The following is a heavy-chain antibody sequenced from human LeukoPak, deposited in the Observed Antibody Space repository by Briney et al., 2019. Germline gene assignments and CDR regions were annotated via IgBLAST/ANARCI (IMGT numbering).Heavy chain of an antibody. CDR2: IYQSGNT. Sequence: TSGTLSLTCVVSGASIRSSNWWSWVRRPPGKGLEWIGEIYQSGNTDYNPSLKSRVTISVDESKNQFSLKLSSVTAADAAVYYCAGGLSMWNAMDVWGQGTTVTVSS. V-gene: IGHV4-4*02. D-gene: IGHD2/OR15-2a*01. CDR3: AGGLSMWNAMDV. J-gene: IGHJ6*02. CDR1: GASIRSSNW.